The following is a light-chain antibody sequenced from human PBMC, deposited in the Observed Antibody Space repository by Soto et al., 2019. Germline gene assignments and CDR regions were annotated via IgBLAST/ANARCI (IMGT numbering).Light chain of an antibody. V-gene: IGLV1-40*01. Sequence: QSVLTQPPSVSGAPGQRVTISCTGSSSNIGAGYDLHGYLQLPGTAHKLLIYGNSNRPSGVPDRFSGSKSGTSASLAITGLQAEDEADYYCQSYDSSLSGSDVVFGGGTKLTVL. CDR1: SSNIGAGYD. CDR3: QSYDSSLSGSDVV. CDR2: GNS. J-gene: IGLJ2*01.